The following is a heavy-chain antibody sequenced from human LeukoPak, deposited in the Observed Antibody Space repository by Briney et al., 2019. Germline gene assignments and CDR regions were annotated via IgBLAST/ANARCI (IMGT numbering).Heavy chain of an antibody. CDR3: ARATLKNRSFDY. V-gene: IGHV4-30-4*01. D-gene: IGHD1-14*01. CDR1: GGSISSGDYY. J-gene: IGHJ4*02. CDR2: IYYSGST. Sequence: PSETLSLTCTVSGGSISSGDYYWSWIRQPPGKGLEWIGYIYYSGSTYYNPSLKSRVTISVDTSKNQFSLKLSSVTAADTAVYYCARATLKNRSFDYWGQGTLVTVSS.